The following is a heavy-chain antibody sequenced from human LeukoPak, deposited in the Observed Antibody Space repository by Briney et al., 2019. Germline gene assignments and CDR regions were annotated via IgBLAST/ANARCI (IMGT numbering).Heavy chain of an antibody. Sequence: GASVKVSCKASGYTFTDFYMHWVQQAPGKGLEWMGRVDPEDGDTIYAEKFQGRVTITADTSMDTAYMELSSLRSEDTAVYYCATEFRWSVRVTATLEDWGQGTLVTVSA. CDR3: ATEFRWSVRVTATLED. V-gene: IGHV1-69-2*01. J-gene: IGHJ4*02. CDR2: VDPEDGDT. CDR1: GYTFTDFY. D-gene: IGHD1-20*01.